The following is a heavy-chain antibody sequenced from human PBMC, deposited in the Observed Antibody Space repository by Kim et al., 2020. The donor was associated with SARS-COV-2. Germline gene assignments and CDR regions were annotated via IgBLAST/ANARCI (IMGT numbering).Heavy chain of an antibody. J-gene: IGHJ4*02. V-gene: IGHV3-30*02. D-gene: IGHD3-10*01. CDR3: AKGKGPGDTFDY. Sequence: YADSVKGRFTISRDKSKNTLYLQMNSLRAEDTAVYYCAKGKGPGDTFDYWGQGTLVTVSS.